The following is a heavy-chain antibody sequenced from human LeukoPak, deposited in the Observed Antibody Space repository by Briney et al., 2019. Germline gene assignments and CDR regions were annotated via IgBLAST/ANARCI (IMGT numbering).Heavy chain of an antibody. J-gene: IGHJ3*02. CDR1: GYIFNGCD. CDR2: MNPNSGNT. D-gene: IGHD7-27*01. Sequence: ASVKVSCKASGYIFNGCDINWVRQATGQGLEWMGWMNPNSGNTGYAQKFQGRVTMTRDTSITTAYMELSSLISEDTAVYYCAREPMRGRAGDNAFDIWGQGTMVTVSS. CDR3: AREPMRGRAGDNAFDI. V-gene: IGHV1-8*01.